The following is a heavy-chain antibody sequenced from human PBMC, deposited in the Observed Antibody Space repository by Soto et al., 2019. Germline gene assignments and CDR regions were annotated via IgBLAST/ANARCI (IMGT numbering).Heavy chain of an antibody. CDR3: VKDDVRGNYAVLAA. Sequence: VTFSSYWMHWVRQAPGKGLVWVSRISSSRSTIYYADSLKGRFTISRDNAKNSLYLQMNSLRAEDMVVYYYVKDDVRGNYAVLAAWGKGT. V-gene: IGHV3-48*01. CDR1: VTFSSYW. J-gene: IGHJ5*02. D-gene: IGHD3-9*01. CDR2: ISSSRSTI.